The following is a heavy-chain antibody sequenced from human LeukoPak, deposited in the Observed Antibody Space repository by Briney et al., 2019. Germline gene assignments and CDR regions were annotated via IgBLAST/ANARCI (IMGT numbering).Heavy chain of an antibody. CDR1: GFTVSSNY. Sequence: PGGSLRLSCAASGFTVSSNYMSWVRQAPGKGLEWVSAIYSGGSTYYADSVKGRFTISRDNSKNTLYLQMNSLRDEDTAVYYCAKSSYYDSSGYYREYYFDYWGQGTLVTVSS. J-gene: IGHJ4*02. CDR2: IYSGGST. D-gene: IGHD3-22*01. V-gene: IGHV3-53*01. CDR3: AKSSYYDSSGYYREYYFDY.